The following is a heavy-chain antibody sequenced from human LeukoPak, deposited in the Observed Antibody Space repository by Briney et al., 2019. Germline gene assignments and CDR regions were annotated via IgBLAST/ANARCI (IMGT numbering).Heavy chain of an antibody. D-gene: IGHD3-16*01. CDR1: GFTFSSYA. CDR3: AGGYPNQY. Sequence: GGSLRLSCAASGFTFSSYAMHWVRQAPGKGLEWVAVISYDGSNKYYADSVKGRFTISRDNSKNTLYLQMNSLRADDTAVYYCAGGYPNQYWGQGTLVTVSS. V-gene: IGHV3-30-3*01. J-gene: IGHJ4*02. CDR2: ISYDGSNK.